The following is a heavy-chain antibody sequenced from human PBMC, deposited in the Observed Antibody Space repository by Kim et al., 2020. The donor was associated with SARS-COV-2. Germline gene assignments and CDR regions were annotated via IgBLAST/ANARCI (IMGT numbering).Heavy chain of an antibody. V-gene: IGHV3-30-3*01. J-gene: IGHJ4*02. CDR2: ISYDGSNK. Sequence: GGSLRLSCAASGFTFSSYAMHWVRQAPGKGLEWVAVISYDGSNKYYADSVKGRFTISRDNSKNTLYLQMNSLRAEDTAVYYCAREELNNDSFDYWGEGTL. CDR1: GFTFSSYA. CDR3: AREELNNDSFDY. D-gene: IGHD1-7*01.